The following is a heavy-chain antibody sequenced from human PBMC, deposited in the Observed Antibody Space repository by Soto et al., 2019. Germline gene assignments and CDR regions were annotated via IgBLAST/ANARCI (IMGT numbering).Heavy chain of an antibody. J-gene: IGHJ4*02. D-gene: IGHD3-10*01. CDR1: GFTFNTFW. V-gene: IGHV3-74*01. CDR2: INSDGSTK. CDR3: ARDTDTYGSGNHFY. Sequence: EVQLVESGGGLVQPGGSVRLSCAASGFTFNTFWMHWVRQAPGKGLVWVSRINSDGSTKAYADSVKGRFTISRDNAKNTLFLQMNSLSVEDTAVYYCARDTDTYGSGNHFYWGQGTLLTVSS.